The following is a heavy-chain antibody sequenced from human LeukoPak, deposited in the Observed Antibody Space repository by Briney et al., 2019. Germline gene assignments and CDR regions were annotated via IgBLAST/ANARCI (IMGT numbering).Heavy chain of an antibody. CDR3: ARDLYSSGWYYYYYGMDV. V-gene: IGHV1-69*04. Sequence: SVKVSCKASGGTFSIYAISWVRQAPGQGLEWMGRIIPIFGIANYARKFQGRVTITADKSTSTAYMELSSLRSEDTAVYYCARDLYSSGWYYYYYGMDVWGQGTTVTVSS. J-gene: IGHJ6*02. CDR2: IIPIFGIA. CDR1: GGTFSIYA. D-gene: IGHD6-19*01.